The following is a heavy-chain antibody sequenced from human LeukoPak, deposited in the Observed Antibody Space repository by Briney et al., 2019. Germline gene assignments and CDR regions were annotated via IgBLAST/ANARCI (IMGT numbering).Heavy chain of an antibody. CDR1: GYTFTSYA. V-gene: IGHV1-3*01. Sequence: EASVKVSCKASGYTFTSYAMHWVRQAPGQRLEWMGWINAGNGNTKYSQKFQGRVTITRDTSASTVYMELSSLRSEDTAVYYCARGGERITMVRGVRYYFDYWGQGTLVTVSS. J-gene: IGHJ4*02. CDR3: ARGGERITMVRGVRYYFDY. CDR2: INAGNGNT. D-gene: IGHD3-10*01.